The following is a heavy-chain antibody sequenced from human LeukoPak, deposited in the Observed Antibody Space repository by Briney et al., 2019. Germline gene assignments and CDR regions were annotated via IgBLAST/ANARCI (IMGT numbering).Heavy chain of an antibody. J-gene: IGHJ6*03. Sequence: ASVKVSCKASGYTFTSYDINWVRQATGQGPEWMGWMNPNSGNTGYAQKFQGRVTMTRNTSISTAYMELSSLRSEDTAVYYCARDQGYCSSTSCYTGYYYYYMDVWGKGTTVTVSS. CDR3: ARDQGYCSSTSCYTGYYYYYMDV. CDR1: GYTFTSYD. V-gene: IGHV1-8*01. CDR2: MNPNSGNT. D-gene: IGHD2-2*02.